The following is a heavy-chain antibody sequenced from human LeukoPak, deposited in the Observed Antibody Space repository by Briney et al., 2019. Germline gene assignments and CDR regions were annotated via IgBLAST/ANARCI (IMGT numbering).Heavy chain of an antibody. CDR2: ISGSGGST. CDR1: GFTFSSYA. J-gene: IGHJ3*02. CDR3: AKDLYCSGGSCYSVDAFDI. V-gene: IGHV3-23*01. D-gene: IGHD2-15*01. Sequence: GGSLRLSCAASGFTFSSYAMSWVRQAPGKGLEWVSAISGSGGSTYYADSVKGRFTISRDNSKNTLYLQMNSLRAEDTAVYYCAKDLYCSGGSCYSVDAFDIWGQGTMVTVSS.